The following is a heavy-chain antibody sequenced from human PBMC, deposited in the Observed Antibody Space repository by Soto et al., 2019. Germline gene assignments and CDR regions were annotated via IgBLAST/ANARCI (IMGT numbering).Heavy chain of an antibody. CDR3: ARGGITIFGAVIGALFDY. D-gene: IGHD3-3*01. V-gene: IGHV1-2*04. CDR2: INPNSGGT. J-gene: IGHJ4*02. CDR1: GYTFTGYY. Sequence: ASVKVSCKASGYTFTGYYMHWVRQAPGQGLEWMGWINPNSGGTNYAQKFQGWVTMTRDTSISTAYMELSRLRSDDTAVYYCARGGITIFGAVIGALFDYWGQGTLVTVSS.